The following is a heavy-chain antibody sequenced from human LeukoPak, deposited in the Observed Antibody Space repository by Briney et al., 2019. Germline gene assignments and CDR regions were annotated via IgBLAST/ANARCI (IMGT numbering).Heavy chain of an antibody. CDR1: GGSFSGYY. V-gene: IGHV4-34*01. D-gene: IGHD2-2*01. CDR3: ARETDIVVVPASVGWFDP. CDR2: INHSGST. J-gene: IGHJ5*02. Sequence: PSETLSLTCAVYGGSFSGYYWSWIRQPPGKGLEWLGEINHSGSTNYNPSLKSRVTISVDTSKNQFSLKLSSVTAADTAVYYCARETDIVVVPASVGWFDPWGQGTLVTVSS.